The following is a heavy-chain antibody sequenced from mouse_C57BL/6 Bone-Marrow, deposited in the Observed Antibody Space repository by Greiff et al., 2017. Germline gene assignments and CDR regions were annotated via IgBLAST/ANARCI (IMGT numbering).Heavy chain of an antibody. CDR2: INPNNGGT. CDR3: ARSYYYGSSSYWYFDV. J-gene: IGHJ1*03. CDR1: GYTFTDYN. V-gene: IGHV1-18*01. D-gene: IGHD1-1*01. Sequence: EVQLQQSGPELVKPGASVTIPCKASGYTFTDYNMDWVKQSHGKSLEWIGDINPNNGGTIYNQKFKGKATLTVDKSSSTAYMELRSLTSEDTAVYYCARSYYYGSSSYWYFDVWGTGTTVTVSS.